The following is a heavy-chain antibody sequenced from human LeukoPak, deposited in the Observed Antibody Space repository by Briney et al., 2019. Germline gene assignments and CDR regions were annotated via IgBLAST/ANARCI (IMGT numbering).Heavy chain of an antibody. J-gene: IGHJ3*02. V-gene: IGHV1-18*04. CDR2: ISAYNGNT. Sequence: ASVKVSCKASGYTFTGYYMHWVRQAPGQGLEWMGWISAYNGNTNYAQKLQGRVTMTTDTSTSTAYMELRSLRSDDTAVYYCARDRPLGKRAFDIWGQGTMVTVSS. CDR1: GYTFTGYY. CDR3: ARDRPLGKRAFDI. D-gene: IGHD3-10*01.